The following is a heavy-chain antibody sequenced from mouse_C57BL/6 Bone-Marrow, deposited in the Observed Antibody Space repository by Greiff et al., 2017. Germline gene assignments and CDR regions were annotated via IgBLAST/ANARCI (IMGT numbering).Heavy chain of an antibody. CDR3: ASPYYYGSSRYFDV. Sequence: ESGPGLVKPSQSLSLTCSVTGYSITSGYYWNWIRQFPGNKLEWMGYISYDGSNYYNPSLKNRISISRDTSKNQFFLKLNSVTTEDTATYYCASPYYYGSSRYFDVWGTGTTVTVSS. CDR2: ISYDGSN. CDR1: GYSITSGYY. D-gene: IGHD1-1*01. V-gene: IGHV3-6*01. J-gene: IGHJ1*03.